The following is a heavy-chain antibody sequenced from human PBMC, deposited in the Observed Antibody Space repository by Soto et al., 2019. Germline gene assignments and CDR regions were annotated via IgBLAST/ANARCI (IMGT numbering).Heavy chain of an antibody. V-gene: IGHV3-33*01. CDR1: GFTFSSYG. D-gene: IGHD3-22*01. CDR3: ARDLNYYDSSGKGPFDY. CDR2: IWYDGSNK. Sequence: GGSLRLSCAASGFTFSSYGMHWVRQAPGKGLEWVAVIWYDGSNKYYADSVKGRFTISRDNSKNTLYLQMNSLRAEETAVYYCARDLNYYDSSGKGPFDYWGQGTLVTVSS. J-gene: IGHJ4*02.